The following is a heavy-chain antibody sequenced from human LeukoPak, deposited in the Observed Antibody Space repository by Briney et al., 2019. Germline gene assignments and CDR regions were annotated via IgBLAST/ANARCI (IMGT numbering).Heavy chain of an antibody. J-gene: IGHJ4*02. CDR1: GFTFSSYA. CDR2: ISGSGGST. V-gene: IGHV3-23*01. CDR3: ANSRPSYYYDSSGYYSVGDY. Sequence: GGSLRLSCAASGFTFSSYAMTWVRQAPGKGLEWVPGISGSGGSTYYADSVKGRFTISRDNSKNTLYLQMNSLRAEDTAVYYCANSRPSYYYDSSGYYSVGDYWGQGTLVTVSP. D-gene: IGHD3-22*01.